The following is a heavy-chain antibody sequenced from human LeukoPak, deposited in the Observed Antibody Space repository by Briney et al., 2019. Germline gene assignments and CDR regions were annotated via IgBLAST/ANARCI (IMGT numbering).Heavy chain of an antibody. Sequence: SETLSLTCAVYGGSFSGYYWSWIRQPPGKGLEWIGEINHSGSTNYNPSLKSRVTISVDTSKNQFSLKLSSVTAADTAVYYCARVERGVGMVYAIEGWFDPWGQGTLVTVSS. D-gene: IGHD2-8*01. CDR1: GGSFSGYY. V-gene: IGHV4-34*01. J-gene: IGHJ5*02. CDR2: INHSGST. CDR3: ARVERGVGMVYAIEGWFDP.